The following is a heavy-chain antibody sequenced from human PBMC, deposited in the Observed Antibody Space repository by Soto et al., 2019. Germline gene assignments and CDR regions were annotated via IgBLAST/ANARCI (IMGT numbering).Heavy chain of an antibody. V-gene: IGHV4-4*02. D-gene: IGHD3-9*01. CDR3: ARDSGLDILTGYSSYNWFDP. J-gene: IGHJ5*02. Sequence: SETLSLTCAVSGGSIISSNWWSFVRQPPGKGLEWIGEIYHSGGTNYNPSLKSRVTISVDKSKNQFSLKLSSVTAADTAVYYCARDSGLDILTGYSSYNWFDPWGQGTLVTVSS. CDR1: GGSIISSNW. CDR2: IYHSGGT.